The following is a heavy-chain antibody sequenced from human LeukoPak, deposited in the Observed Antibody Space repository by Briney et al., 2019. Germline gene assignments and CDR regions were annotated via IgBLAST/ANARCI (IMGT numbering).Heavy chain of an antibody. D-gene: IGHD5-12*01. CDR3: AKDGAPFIVATAPFDY. Sequence: GGSLRLSCAASGFTFSSHAMSWVRQAPGKGLEWVSCIGTGGDSTYYADSVKGRFTISRDNSKNTLYLQMNSLRAEDTAVYYCAKDGAPFIVATAPFDYWGQGTLVTVSS. CDR2: IGTGGDST. CDR1: GFTFSSHA. J-gene: IGHJ4*02. V-gene: IGHV3-23*01.